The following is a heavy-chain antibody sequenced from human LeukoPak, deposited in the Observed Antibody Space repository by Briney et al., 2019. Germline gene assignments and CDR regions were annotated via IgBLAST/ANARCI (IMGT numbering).Heavy chain of an antibody. Sequence: RASVKVSCKVSGYTLTELSMHWVRQAPGKGLEWMGGFDPEDGETIYAQKFQGRVTITTDESTSTAYMELSSLRSEDTAVYYCARNGMTDNWFDPWGQGTLVTVSS. CDR1: GYTLTELS. J-gene: IGHJ5*02. CDR2: FDPEDGET. CDR3: ARNGMTDNWFDP. D-gene: IGHD1-1*01. V-gene: IGHV1-24*01.